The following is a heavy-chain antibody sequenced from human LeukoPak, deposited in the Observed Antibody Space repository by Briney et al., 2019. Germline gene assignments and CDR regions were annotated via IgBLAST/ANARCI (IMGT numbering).Heavy chain of an antibody. CDR1: GFTFTTYG. V-gene: IGHV3-23*01. D-gene: IGHD3-10*01. CDR2: ISDSGSST. J-gene: IGHJ5*02. Sequence: PGGSLRLSCAVSGFTFTTYGMSWVRQPPGKGLEWVTAISDSGSSTYYADSVKGRFTISRDNSKNTLYLQMSSLRVEDTAVYYCTTDPDPFSGSGSRNRWGQGTLVTVSS. CDR3: TTDPDPFSGSGSRNR.